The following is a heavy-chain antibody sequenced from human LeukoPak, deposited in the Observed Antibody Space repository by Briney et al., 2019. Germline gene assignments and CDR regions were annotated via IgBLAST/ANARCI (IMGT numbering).Heavy chain of an antibody. V-gene: IGHV3-30*14. CDR3: ASLSLGHY. J-gene: IGHJ4*02. D-gene: IGHD6-6*01. CDR1: GFTFRNYV. CDR2: TSSDLNVK. Sequence: GGSLRLSCAASGFTFRNYVIHWVRQAPGKGLEWVAVTSSDLNVKLYADSVKGRFTISRDTSKNTLSLQMNSLRAEDTAVYYCASLSLGHYWGQGTLVTVSS.